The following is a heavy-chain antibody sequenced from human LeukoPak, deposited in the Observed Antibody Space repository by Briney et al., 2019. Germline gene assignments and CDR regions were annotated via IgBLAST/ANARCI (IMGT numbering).Heavy chain of an antibody. CDR1: GFTFDAYA. V-gene: IGHV3-23*01. D-gene: IGHD4-17*01. CDR3: AKGHSDYGTGLDY. J-gene: IGHJ4*02. CDR2: ISGRGGST. Sequence: GGSLRLSCAASGFTFDAYAMYWVRQAPGKGLECVSLISGRGGSTYYADSVKGRFTSSRDNSKNTLYLQMNSLRAEDTAVYYCAKGHSDYGTGLDYWGQGTLVTVSS.